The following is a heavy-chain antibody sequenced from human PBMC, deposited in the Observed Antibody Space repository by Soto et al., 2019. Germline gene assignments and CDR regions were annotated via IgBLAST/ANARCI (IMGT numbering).Heavy chain of an antibody. CDR2: INPGNASP. J-gene: IGHJ3*01. CDR3: ARGSASGSGGTGVLNV. Sequence: QVQLAQSGAEVKKPGASVKVSCQASGYTFTNHYMHWVRQAPGQGLEWMGVINPGNASPRYAQKIQGRVTVTSDTSTSTVCMELTRLTSDDPAVYYCARGSASGSGGTGVLNVWGQGTMVTVSS. V-gene: IGHV1-46*01. D-gene: IGHD3-10*01. CDR1: GYTFTNHY.